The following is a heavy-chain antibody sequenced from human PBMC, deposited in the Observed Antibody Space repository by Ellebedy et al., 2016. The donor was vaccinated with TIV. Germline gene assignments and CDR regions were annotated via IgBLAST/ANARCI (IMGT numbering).Heavy chain of an antibody. D-gene: IGHD5-12*01. V-gene: IGHV3-48*02. CDR1: GFTFSTYS. J-gene: IGHJ4*02. Sequence: GGSLRLXXAASGFTFSTYSMNWVRQAPGKGLEWVSYITGTGVIQYADSVKGRFTISRDNAKNSLYLQMNGLRDEDTAVYYCARDGGYSGFDFDYWGQGTLVTVSS. CDR2: ITGTGVI. CDR3: ARDGGYSGFDFDY.